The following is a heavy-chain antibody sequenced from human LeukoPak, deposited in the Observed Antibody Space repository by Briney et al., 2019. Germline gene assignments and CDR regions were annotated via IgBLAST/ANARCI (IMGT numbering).Heavy chain of an antibody. Sequence: ASVKVSCKASGYTFTSYAMNWVRQAPGQGLEWMGWINTDTGNPTYAQGFTGRFVFSLDTSVSTAYLQISSLKAEDTDVYYCARVGDEYSSSWYSWFDPWGQGTLVTVSS. D-gene: IGHD6-13*01. V-gene: IGHV7-4-1*02. J-gene: IGHJ5*02. CDR2: INTDTGNP. CDR1: GYTFTSYA. CDR3: ARVGDEYSSSWYSWFDP.